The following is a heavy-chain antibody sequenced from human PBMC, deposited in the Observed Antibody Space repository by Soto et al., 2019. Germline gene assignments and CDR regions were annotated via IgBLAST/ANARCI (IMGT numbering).Heavy chain of an antibody. CDR2: ISASSGDT. J-gene: IGHJ6*02. V-gene: IGHV1-18*04. CDR3: ARLEAALDYYYYYGMDV. D-gene: IGHD6-6*01. CDR1: GYTFTSYG. Sequence: GASVKVSCKASGYTFTSYGISWVRQAPGQGLEWMGWISASSGDTNYAQKFQGRVTMTTDTSTSTAYMELRSLRSDDTAVYYCARLEAALDYYYYYGMDVWGQGTTVTV.